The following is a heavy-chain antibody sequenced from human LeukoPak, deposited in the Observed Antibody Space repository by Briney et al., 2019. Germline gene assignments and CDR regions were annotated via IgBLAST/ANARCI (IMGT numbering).Heavy chain of an antibody. D-gene: IGHD6-19*01. CDR2: IYSSGST. J-gene: IGHJ4*02. CDR1: GDSISSYF. CDR3: AGVYQSSGISSFYFDY. Sequence: PSETLFLTCTVSGDSISSYFWSWMRQPAGKRLAWIGRIYSSGSTSYNPSLKSRVTMSVDASKNQVSLKLSSATAADTAMYYCAGVYQSSGISSFYFDYWGQGSLVTVSS. V-gene: IGHV4-4*07.